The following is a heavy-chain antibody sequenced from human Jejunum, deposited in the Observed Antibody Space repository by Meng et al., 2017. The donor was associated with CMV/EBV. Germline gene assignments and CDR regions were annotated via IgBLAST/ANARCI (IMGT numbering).Heavy chain of an antibody. V-gene: IGHV1-2*06. CDR2: INPNSGAT. Sequence: QVQLVQSGAEVKKPGASVKVSCKSSEYTLTDYYFHWVRQAPGQGLEWMGRINPNSGATGYAQRFQGRVTMTRDTSISTVYMELTSLRSDDTAMYYCARDLLGSLNWFDPWGQGALVTVSS. CDR3: ARDLLGSLNWFDP. J-gene: IGHJ5*02. D-gene: IGHD2-15*01. CDR1: EYTLTDYY.